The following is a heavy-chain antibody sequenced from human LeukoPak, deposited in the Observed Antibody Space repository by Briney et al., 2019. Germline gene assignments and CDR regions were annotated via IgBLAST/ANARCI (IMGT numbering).Heavy chain of an antibody. D-gene: IGHD2-8*02. CDR2: INEDGREN. V-gene: IGHV3-7*01. Sequence: PGGSLRLSCEASGFTFTSHWMSWVRQVPGKGLEWVAKINEDGRENYYVDSVKGRFTISRDNAKNSLSLQMNSLRAEDTAVYYCARDQGYCTSVNCRGDAFDLWGQGSMVSVSS. CDR1: GFTFTSHW. CDR3: ARDQGYCTSVNCRGDAFDL. J-gene: IGHJ3*01.